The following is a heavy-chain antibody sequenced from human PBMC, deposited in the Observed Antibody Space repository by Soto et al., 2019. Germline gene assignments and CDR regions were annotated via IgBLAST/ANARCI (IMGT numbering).Heavy chain of an antibody. CDR3: ARDIPGVRCAYGGHYGMDV. CDR2: SIPKLDIV. CDR1: GGTFATYG. Sequence: QVQLVQSGAEVRKPGSSVKVSCKASGGTFATYGISWVRQAPGQGLEWMGGSIPKLDIVDYTQNFRGRVTITADKSTTTAYMEVSGLTYGDTSVYYCARDIPGVRCAYGGHYGMDVLGQGTTV. J-gene: IGHJ6*02. V-gene: IGHV1-69*09. D-gene: IGHD3-10*01.